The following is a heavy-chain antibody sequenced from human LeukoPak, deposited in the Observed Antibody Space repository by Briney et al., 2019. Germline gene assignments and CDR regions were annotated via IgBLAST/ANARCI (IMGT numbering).Heavy chain of an antibody. CDR3: ARDDYYDSSAYRENPFDV. J-gene: IGHJ3*01. CDR1: GGTFSSYA. Sequence: SVKVSCKASGGTFSSYAISWVRQAPGQGLEWMGRIIPILGIANYAQKFQGRVTITADESTSTLYMELRSLRSEDTAIYYCARDDYYDSSAYRENPFDVWGQGTMVTVSS. CDR2: IIPILGIA. D-gene: IGHD3-22*01. V-gene: IGHV1-69*04.